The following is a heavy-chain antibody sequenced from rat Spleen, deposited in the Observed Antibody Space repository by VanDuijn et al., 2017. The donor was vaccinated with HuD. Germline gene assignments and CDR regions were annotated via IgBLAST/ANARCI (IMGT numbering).Heavy chain of an antibody. CDR3: ARHRIYYGYGFDY. CDR2: ISYDGSST. Sequence: EVQLVESGGGLVQPGRSLKLSCAASGFTFSDYNMAWVRQAPKKGLEWVATISYDGSSTYYRDSVKGRFTISRDNAKSTLYLQMDSLRSEDTANYYCARHRIYYGYGFDYWGQGVMVTVSS. J-gene: IGHJ2*01. V-gene: IGHV5-7*01. CDR1: GFTFSDYN. D-gene: IGHD1-7*01.